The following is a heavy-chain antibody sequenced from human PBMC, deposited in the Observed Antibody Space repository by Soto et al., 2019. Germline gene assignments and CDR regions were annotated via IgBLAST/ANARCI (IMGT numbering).Heavy chain of an antibody. CDR2: IWYDGSNK. J-gene: IGHJ5*02. CDR3: ARDRSIAAAVIHWDWFDP. D-gene: IGHD6-13*01. V-gene: IGHV3-33*01. Sequence: GGSLRLSCAASGFTFSSYGMHWVRQAPGKGLEWVAVIWYDGSNKYYADSVKGRFTISRDNSKNTLYLQMNSLRAEDTAVYYCARDRSIAAAVIHWDWFDPWGQGTLVTVSS. CDR1: GFTFSSYG.